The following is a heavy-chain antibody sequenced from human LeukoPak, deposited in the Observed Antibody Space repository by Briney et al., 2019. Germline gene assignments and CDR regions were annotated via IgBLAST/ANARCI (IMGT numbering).Heavy chain of an antibody. Sequence: SETLSLTCTVSGGSISSYYWTWIRQPAGKGLEWIGRIYSSGSTNYNPSLKSRVTMSVDASKNQFSLKLTSVTAADTAVYYCARGSAVAGTTVFDYWGQGTLVPSPQ. CDR3: ARGSAVAGTTVFDY. J-gene: IGHJ4*02. CDR2: IYSSGST. V-gene: IGHV4-4*07. CDR1: GGSISSYY. D-gene: IGHD6-19*01.